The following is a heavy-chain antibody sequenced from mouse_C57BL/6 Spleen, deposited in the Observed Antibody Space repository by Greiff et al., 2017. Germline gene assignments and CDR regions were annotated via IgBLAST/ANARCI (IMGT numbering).Heavy chain of an antibody. Sequence: VHVKQSGAELVRPGASVKLSCTASGFNIKDDYMHWVKQRPEQGLEWIGWIDPENGDTEYASKFQGKATITADTSSNTAYLQLSSLTSEDTAVYYCTTRDYGYYFDYWGQGSTHTVSS. D-gene: IGHD1-1*01. CDR3: TTRDYGYYFDY. CDR2: IDPENGDT. V-gene: IGHV14-4*01. CDR1: GFNIKDDY. J-gene: IGHJ2*01.